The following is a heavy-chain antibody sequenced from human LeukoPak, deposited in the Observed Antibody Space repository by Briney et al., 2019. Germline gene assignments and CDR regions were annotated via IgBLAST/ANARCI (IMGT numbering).Heavy chain of an antibody. CDR2: ISAYNGNT. V-gene: IGHV1-18*01. Sequence: ASVKVSCKASGYTFTSYGISWVRQAPGQGLEWMGWISAYNGNTNYARKLQGRVTMTTDTSTSTAYMELRSLKADDTAVYYCARSIREPPRGYYFDYWGQGTLVTVSS. CDR3: ARSIREPPRGYYFDY. J-gene: IGHJ4*02. D-gene: IGHD1-26*01. CDR1: GYTFTSYG.